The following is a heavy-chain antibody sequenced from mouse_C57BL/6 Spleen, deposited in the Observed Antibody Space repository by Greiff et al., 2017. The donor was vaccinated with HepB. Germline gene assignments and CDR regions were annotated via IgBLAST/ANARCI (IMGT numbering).Heavy chain of an antibody. Sequence: EVQVAESGGGLVKPGGSLKLSCAASGFTFSSYAMSWVRQTPEKRLEWVATISDGGSYTYYPDNVKGRFTISRDNAKNNLYLQMSHLKSEDTAMYYCARDDYWGQGTTLTVSS. CDR2: ISDGGSYT. CDR3: ARDDY. CDR1: GFTFSSYA. J-gene: IGHJ2*01. V-gene: IGHV5-4*01.